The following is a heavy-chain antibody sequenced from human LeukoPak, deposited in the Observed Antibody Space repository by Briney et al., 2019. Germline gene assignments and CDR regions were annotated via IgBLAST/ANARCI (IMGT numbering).Heavy chain of an antibody. J-gene: IGHJ4*02. CDR3: AKRGELSTRDFDY. CDR1: GFTFTSYT. D-gene: IGHD3-16*02. V-gene: IGHV3-23*01. CDR2: INAGGGTT. Sequence: PAGSLRLSCAASGFTFTSYTMSWVRQAPGKGLEWVSDINAGGGTTNYADSVKGRFTISRDNSKNTLYLQRNSLRAEDTAVYLCAKRGELSTRDFDYWGQGTLVTVSS.